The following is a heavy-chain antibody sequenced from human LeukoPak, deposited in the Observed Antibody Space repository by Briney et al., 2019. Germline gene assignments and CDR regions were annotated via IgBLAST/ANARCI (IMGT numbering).Heavy chain of an antibody. V-gene: IGHV4-31*03. CDR1: VGSISSGGYY. CDR3: ARSSDGGNTPFDY. J-gene: IGHJ4*02. D-gene: IGHD4-23*01. Sequence: SQTLSLTCTVSVGSISSGGYYWSWIRQPPGKGLEWIGYIYYSGSTYYNPSLKSRVTISVDTSKNQFSLKLSSVTAADTAMYYCARSSDGGNTPFDYWGQGTLVTVSS. CDR2: IYYSGST.